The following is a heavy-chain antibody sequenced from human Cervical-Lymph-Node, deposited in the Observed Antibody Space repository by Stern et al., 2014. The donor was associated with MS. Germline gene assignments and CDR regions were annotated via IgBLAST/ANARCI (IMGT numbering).Heavy chain of an antibody. CDR1: DGSVSRGSYY. V-gene: IGHV4-61*01. CDR3: ARDNPNCSGGSCYYY. Sequence: KESGPGLVKPSETLSLTCTVSDGSVSRGSYYWTWIRQSQGKGLEWIGYLDYSGGNNYNPAPKIRITISVDTSKNQLSQNLNSVTAADTAVYYCARDNPNCSGGSCYYYWGQGTLVTVSS. D-gene: IGHD2-15*01. J-gene: IGHJ4*02. CDR2: LDYSGGN.